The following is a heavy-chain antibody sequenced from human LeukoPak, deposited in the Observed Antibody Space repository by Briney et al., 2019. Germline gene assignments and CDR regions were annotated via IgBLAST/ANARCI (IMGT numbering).Heavy chain of an antibody. J-gene: IGHJ4*02. D-gene: IGHD4-11*01. CDR1: GFTFSSYA. Sequence: PGGSLRLSCAASGFTFSSYAMHWVRQAPGKGLEWVAVISYDGSNKYYADSVKGRFTISRDNSKNTLYLQMNSLRVEDTAMYYCARDRDSNYEDPRFFDYWGQGTLVTVSS. CDR2: ISYDGSNK. CDR3: ARDRDSNYEDPRFFDY. V-gene: IGHV3-30-3*01.